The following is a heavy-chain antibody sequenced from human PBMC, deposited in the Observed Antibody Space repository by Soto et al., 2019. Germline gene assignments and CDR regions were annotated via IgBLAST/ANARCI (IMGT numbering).Heavy chain of an antibody. J-gene: IGHJ4*02. CDR3: AKVDWYDSSAIFDY. D-gene: IGHD3-22*01. Sequence: LRLSCAASGFSFSSYSITWVRQAPGRGLEWVSYINSGSSATYYADSVEGRFTISRDNAKNSLYLQMTSLRDEDTAVYYCAKVDWYDSSAIFDYWGQGTLVTVSS. CDR2: INSGSSAT. V-gene: IGHV3-48*02. CDR1: GFSFSSYS.